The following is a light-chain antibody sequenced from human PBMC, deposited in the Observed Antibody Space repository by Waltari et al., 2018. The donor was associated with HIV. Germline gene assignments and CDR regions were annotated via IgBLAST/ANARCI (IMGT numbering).Light chain of an antibody. CDR3: HQYFNTPLT. V-gene: IGKV4-1*01. J-gene: IGKJ4*01. CDR2: WAS. Sequence: IVMTQSPDSLSVSLGGRATINCTSSQSVFYSSNNKDYLAWYQVRPGQPPNLLIYWASTREYGVPDRFSGSGSGTNFTLTITSLQAEDVATYYCHQYFNTPLTFGGGTTVEI. CDR1: QSVFYSSNNKDY.